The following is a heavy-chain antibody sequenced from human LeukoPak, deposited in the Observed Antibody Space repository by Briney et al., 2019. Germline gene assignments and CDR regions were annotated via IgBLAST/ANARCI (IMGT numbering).Heavy chain of an antibody. CDR3: AKGLPMVRGVIPADY. J-gene: IGHJ4*02. V-gene: IGHV3-30*02. CDR1: GFTFSSYG. D-gene: IGHD3-10*01. CDR2: IRYDGSNK. Sequence: GGSLRLSCAASGFTFSSYGMHWVRQAPGKGLEWVAFIRYDGSNKYYADSVKGRFTISRDNSKNTLYLQMSSLRAEDTAVYYCAKGLPMVRGVIPADYWGQGTLVTVSS.